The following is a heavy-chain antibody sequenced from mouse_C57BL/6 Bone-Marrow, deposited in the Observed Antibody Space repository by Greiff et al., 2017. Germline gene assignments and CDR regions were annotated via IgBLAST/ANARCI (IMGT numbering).Heavy chain of an antibody. CDR1: GFTFSDYG. CDR2: ISSGSSTI. V-gene: IGHV5-17*01. D-gene: IGHD2-3*01. CDR3: ARRYDGYYSYFDY. J-gene: IGHJ2*01. Sequence: EVKLMESGGGLVKPGGSLKLSCAASGFTFSDYGMHWFRQAPEKGLEWVAYISSGSSTIYYADTVKGRFTISRDNAKNTLFLQMTSLRSEDTAMYYCARRYDGYYSYFDYWGQGTTLTVSS.